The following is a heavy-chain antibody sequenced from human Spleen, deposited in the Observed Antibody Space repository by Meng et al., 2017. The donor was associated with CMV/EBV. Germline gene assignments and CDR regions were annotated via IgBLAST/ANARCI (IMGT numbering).Heavy chain of an antibody. V-gene: IGHV4-39*07. J-gene: IGHJ4*02. CDR3: AREDLEWLLQYYFDY. CDR2: IYYSGST. CDR1: GDSIRRTSSY. Sequence: SETLSLTCTVSGDSIRRTSSYWGWVRQPPGKGLEWIGSIYYSGSTYYNPSLKSRVTISVDTSKNQFSLKLRSVTAADTAVYYCAREDLEWLLQYYFDYWGQGTLVTVSS. D-gene: IGHD3-3*01.